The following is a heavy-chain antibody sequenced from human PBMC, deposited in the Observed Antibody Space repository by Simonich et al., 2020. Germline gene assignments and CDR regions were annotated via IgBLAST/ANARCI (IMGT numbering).Heavy chain of an antibody. J-gene: IGHJ4*02. CDR3: ARANERDY. CDR2: ISRSSSYI. CDR1: GFTFSRYS. D-gene: IGHD1-1*01. Sequence: EVQLVESGGGLVKPGGSLRLSCAASGFTFSRYSMNWVRQAPGKGLEWVSSISRSSSYIYYADSGKGRFTIAIDNAKNSLYLQMNSLRAEDTAVYYCARANERDYWGQGTLVTVSS. V-gene: IGHV3-21*01.